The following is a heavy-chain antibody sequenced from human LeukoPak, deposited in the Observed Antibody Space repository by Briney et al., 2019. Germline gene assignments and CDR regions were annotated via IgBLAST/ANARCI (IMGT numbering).Heavy chain of an antibody. Sequence: PSETLSLTCTVSGDSMNSSNSYWGWIHQPPGKGLEWIGHIYYTGTTYYNPSLKSRVTISVDTSKNQFSLKLSSVTAADTAMFFCARFTLKTSGFDCWGQGTLVTVSS. V-gene: IGHV4-39*07. D-gene: IGHD3-10*01. CDR1: GDSMNSSNSY. CDR3: ARFTLKTSGFDC. CDR2: IYYTGTT. J-gene: IGHJ4*02.